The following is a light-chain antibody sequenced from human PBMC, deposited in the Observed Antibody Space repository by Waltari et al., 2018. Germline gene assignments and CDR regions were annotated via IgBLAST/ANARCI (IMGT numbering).Light chain of an antibody. CDR2: GSS. J-gene: IGKJ2*03. CDR1: PSVSGS. Sequence: EILMPQSLPTPSSSPGEPATLLSRACPSVSGSLAWYYQNPGHAPTLLFYGSSDRATGIPDKFSGSGSGTEFTLTISGLEAEDVAVYYCQKNDNWPNSFGQGTRVGIK. CDR3: QKNDNWPNS. V-gene: IGKV3D-15*01.